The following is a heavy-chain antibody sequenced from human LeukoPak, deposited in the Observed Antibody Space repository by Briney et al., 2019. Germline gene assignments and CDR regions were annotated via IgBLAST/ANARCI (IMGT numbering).Heavy chain of an antibody. V-gene: IGHV1-18*01. CDR3: AREGPTYYYGSGSYGYYYFGMDV. CDR1: GYTFTSYG. J-gene: IGHJ6*02. D-gene: IGHD3-10*01. Sequence: ASVKVSCKASGYTFTSYGISWVRQAPGQGLEWMGWISAYNGNTDYAQKLQGRVTMTTDTSTSTAYMELRSLRSDDTAVYYCAREGPTYYYGSGSYGYYYFGMDVWGQGTTVTVSS. CDR2: ISAYNGNT.